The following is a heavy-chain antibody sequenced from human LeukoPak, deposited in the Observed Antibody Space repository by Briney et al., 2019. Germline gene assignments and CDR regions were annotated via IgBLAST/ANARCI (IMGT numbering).Heavy chain of an antibody. CDR1: GYTLTELY. Sequence: ASVKVSCKVSGYTLTELYMHWVRQAPGKGLEWMGGFDPEDGETIYAQKFQGRVTMTEDTSTDTAYMELSSLRSEDTAVYYCATDDYVWGSYRPFDYWGQGTLVTVSS. CDR2: FDPEDGET. D-gene: IGHD3-16*02. V-gene: IGHV1-24*01. CDR3: ATDDYVWGSYRPFDY. J-gene: IGHJ4*02.